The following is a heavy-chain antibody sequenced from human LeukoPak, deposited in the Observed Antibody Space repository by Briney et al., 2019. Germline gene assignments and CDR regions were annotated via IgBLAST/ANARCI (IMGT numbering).Heavy chain of an antibody. CDR1: GLSLNNYA. Sequence: GGSLRLSCTASGLSLNNYAMSWVRQVPGKGLEWVSASSSSDDGKWYAESVRCRFTISRETSKNTVYLQMNRLRVEDAGVYYCAKAPVTSCRGAFCYPFDYWGHGTLVTVSS. V-gene: IGHV3-23*01. CDR3: AKAPVTSCRGAFCYPFDY. CDR2: SSSSDDGK. J-gene: IGHJ4*01. D-gene: IGHD2-21*01.